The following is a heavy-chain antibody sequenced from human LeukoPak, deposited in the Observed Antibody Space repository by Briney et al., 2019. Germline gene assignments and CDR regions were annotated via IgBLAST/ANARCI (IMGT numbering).Heavy chain of an antibody. CDR2: ITSSSSTI. CDR3: ARDLLFRRYPFDY. J-gene: IGHJ4*02. Sequence: GGSLRLSCAASGFTFSNYGINWVRQAPGKGLEWVSYITSSSSTIHYADSVKGRFTISRDNAKNSLFLQMDSLRDEDTAVYYCARDLLFRRYPFDYWGQGTLVTVSS. CDR1: GFTFSNYG. D-gene: IGHD1-26*01. V-gene: IGHV3-48*02.